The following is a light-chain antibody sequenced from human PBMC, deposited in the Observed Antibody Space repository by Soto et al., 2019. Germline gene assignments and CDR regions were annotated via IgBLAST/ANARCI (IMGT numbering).Light chain of an antibody. J-gene: IGKJ1*01. V-gene: IGKV3-20*01. Sequence: EIVLTQSPGTLSLSPGERATLSCRASQSVSSSYLAWYQQQPGQAPRLLIYGASSRATVIPDRFSGSWSGTDVTLTISRLEHEDFAVYYCQQYGSSPPAFGQGTKVEIK. CDR2: GAS. CDR1: QSVSSSY. CDR3: QQYGSSPPA.